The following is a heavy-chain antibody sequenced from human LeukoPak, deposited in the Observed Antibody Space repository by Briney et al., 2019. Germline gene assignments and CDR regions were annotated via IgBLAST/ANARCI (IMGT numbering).Heavy chain of an antibody. CDR3: AREGRQHSYFDY. J-gene: IGHJ4*02. Sequence: PSETLSLTCSVSGGSINSSISYCAWIRQSPGMGLEWIGTIYYSGSTYYSPSLKGRVSMSVDTSKNQFSLRLYSVTAADTAVYYCAREGRQHSYFDYRGQGTLVTVSS. CDR1: GGSINSSISY. V-gene: IGHV4-39*07. D-gene: IGHD2-21*01. CDR2: IYYSGST.